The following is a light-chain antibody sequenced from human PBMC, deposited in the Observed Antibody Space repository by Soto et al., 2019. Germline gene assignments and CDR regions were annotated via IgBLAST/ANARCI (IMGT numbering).Light chain of an antibody. CDR2: EVS. V-gene: IGLV2-14*01. Sequence: QSVLTQPASVSGSPGQSITISCSGTSSDVGSYDHVAWYQQFPGKTPKLTIYEVSNRPSGVSSRFSGSKPGNTASLTISGLQAEDEADYYCIAYTGSSTSYVFGTGTKVTVL. CDR3: IAYTGSSTSYV. J-gene: IGLJ1*01. CDR1: SSDVGSYDH.